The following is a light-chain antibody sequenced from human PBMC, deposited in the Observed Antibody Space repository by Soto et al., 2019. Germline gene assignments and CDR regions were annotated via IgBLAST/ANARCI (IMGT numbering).Light chain of an antibody. Sequence: DIQMTQSPSSLSASIGDTVTITCRASQSISNYLNWYQQKPGKAPRFLIYYASNLQSGVPSRFSGRGSSTGFTLTISSLEPEDFAIYYCQQIYSTPFTFGGGTRVEIK. CDR2: YAS. V-gene: IGKV1-39*01. J-gene: IGKJ4*01. CDR1: QSISNY. CDR3: QQIYSTPFT.